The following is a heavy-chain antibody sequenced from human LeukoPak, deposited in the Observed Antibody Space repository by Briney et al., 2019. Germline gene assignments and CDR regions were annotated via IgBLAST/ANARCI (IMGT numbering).Heavy chain of an antibody. CDR3: ANCEHEEWELLSFDY. Sequence: GGSLRLSCAASGFTFSSYGMHWVRQAPGKGLEWVAFIRYDGSNKYYTDSVKGRFTISRDNSKNTLYLQMNSLRAEDTAVYYCANCEHEEWELLSFDYWGQGTLVTVSS. D-gene: IGHD1-26*01. CDR1: GFTFSSYG. CDR2: IRYDGSNK. J-gene: IGHJ4*02. V-gene: IGHV3-30*02.